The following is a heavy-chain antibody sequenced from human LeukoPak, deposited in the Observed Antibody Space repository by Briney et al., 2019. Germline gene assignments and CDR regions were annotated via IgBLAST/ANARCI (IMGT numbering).Heavy chain of an antibody. CDR2: IYYSGST. J-gene: IGHJ4*02. V-gene: IGHV4-59*01. CDR1: GGSINNYY. Sequence: PSETLSLTCTVSGGSINNYYWNWIRQPPGKGLEWIGNIYYSGSTNYNPSLKSRVTIAVDTSKKQFSLKLSSVIVADTAVYYCARERGRQVDYWGQGTLVTVSS. D-gene: IGHD2-15*01. CDR3: ARERGRQVDY.